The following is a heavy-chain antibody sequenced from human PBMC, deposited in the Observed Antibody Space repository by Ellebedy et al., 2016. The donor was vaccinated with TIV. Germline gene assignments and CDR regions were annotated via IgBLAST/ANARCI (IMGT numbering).Heavy chain of an antibody. Sequence: AASVKVSCKASGYTFTNYGISWVRQAPGQGLEWMGWIRAYNPNRKYAQKLQGRVTMTTDTSTSTAYMELRSQRYDDTAVYYCVTRLHNGVTYWGQGTRVTVSS. CDR3: VTRLHNGVTY. V-gene: IGHV1-18*01. D-gene: IGHD2-21*02. CDR2: IRAYNPNR. J-gene: IGHJ4*02. CDR1: GYTFTNYG.